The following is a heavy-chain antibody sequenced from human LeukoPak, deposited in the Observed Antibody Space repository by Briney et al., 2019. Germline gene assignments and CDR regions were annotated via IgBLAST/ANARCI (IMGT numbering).Heavy chain of an antibody. J-gene: IGHJ4*02. CDR3: ARGDITSIAAAGRPFDY. D-gene: IGHD6-13*01. Sequence: SETLSLTCAVYGGSFSGYYWSWIRQPPGRGLEWIGEINHSGSTNYNPSLKSRVTISVDTSKNQFSLKLSSVTAADTAVYYCARGDITSIAAAGRPFDYWGQGTLVTVSS. CDR1: GGSFSGYY. CDR2: INHSGST. V-gene: IGHV4-34*01.